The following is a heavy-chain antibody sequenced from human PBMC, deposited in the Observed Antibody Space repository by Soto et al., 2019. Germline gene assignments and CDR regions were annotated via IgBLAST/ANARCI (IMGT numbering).Heavy chain of an antibody. CDR3: ARRWGSAADY. J-gene: IGHJ4*02. Sequence: SETLSLTCTVSGGSISSYYWSWIRQPPGKGLEWIGYIYYSGSTNYNPSLKSRVTVSVDTSKNQFSLKLSSVTAADTAVYYCARRWGSAADYWGQGTLVTVSS. V-gene: IGHV4-59*08. CDR1: GGSISSYY. D-gene: IGHD2-15*01. CDR2: IYYSGST.